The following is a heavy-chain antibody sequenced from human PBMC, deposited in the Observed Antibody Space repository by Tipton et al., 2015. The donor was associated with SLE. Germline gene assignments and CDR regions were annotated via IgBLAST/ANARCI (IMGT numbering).Heavy chain of an antibody. CDR3: ARGAITPIPFDP. J-gene: IGHJ5*02. Sequence: TLSLTCTVSGGSISSYYWSWIRQPPGQGLEWIGYIDYSGSTNYNPSLKSRVTISVDTSKNQFSLKLSSVTAADTAVYYCARGAITPIPFDPWGQGTLVTVSS. CDR1: GGSISSYY. CDR2: IDYSGST. D-gene: IGHD2-15*01. V-gene: IGHV4-59*01.